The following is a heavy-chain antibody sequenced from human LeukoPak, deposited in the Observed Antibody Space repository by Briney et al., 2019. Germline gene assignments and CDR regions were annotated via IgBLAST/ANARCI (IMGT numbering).Heavy chain of an antibody. J-gene: IGHJ6*02. Sequence: PGGSLRLSCAASGFRFIDAWLHWVRQAPGKGLEWVGRVKGKPDGGTIDYAAPVKGRFTISRDDSKNTLYLQMNSLETEDTAVYYCTTAWMDVWGQGTTVTVSS. V-gene: IGHV3-15*07. CDR3: TTAWMDV. CDR1: GFRFIDAW. CDR2: VKGKPDGGTI.